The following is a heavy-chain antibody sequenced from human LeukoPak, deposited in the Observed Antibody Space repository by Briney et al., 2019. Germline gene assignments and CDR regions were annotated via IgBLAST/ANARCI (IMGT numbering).Heavy chain of an antibody. V-gene: IGHV4-4*07. CDR3: ARDLGTGTMGNNWFDP. Sequence: KPSETLSLTCTVSGGSISSYYWSWIRQPAGKGLEWIGRIYTSGSTNYNPSLKSRVTMSVDTSKNQFSLKLSSVTAADTAVYYCARDLGTGTMGNNWFDPWGQGTLVTVSS. J-gene: IGHJ5*02. CDR2: IYTSGST. D-gene: IGHD1-1*01. CDR1: GGSISSYY.